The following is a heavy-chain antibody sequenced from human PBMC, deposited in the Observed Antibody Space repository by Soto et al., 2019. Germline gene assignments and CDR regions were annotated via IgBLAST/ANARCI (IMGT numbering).Heavy chain of an antibody. J-gene: IGHJ4*02. CDR3: AKDKVYSNNEYYLDY. D-gene: IGHD4-4*01. CDR1: GVTFENYA. V-gene: IGHV3-9*01. Sequence: EVQLVESGGGLVQPGRSLRLSCAASGVTFENYAMHWVRQAPVKGLEWVSGISWHSGNIGYADSVRGRFTISSDNAKNSPDLQMNSLRPEDTALYYCAKDKVYSNNEYYLDYWGQVHLGNVSS. CDR2: ISWHSGNI.